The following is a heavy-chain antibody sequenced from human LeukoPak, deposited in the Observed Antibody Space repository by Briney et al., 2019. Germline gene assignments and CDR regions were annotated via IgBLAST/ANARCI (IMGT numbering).Heavy chain of an antibody. D-gene: IGHD2-21*01. CDR1: GFTFSSYA. V-gene: IGHV3-23*01. CDR3: AKHSFCDGDGCYPGAFDM. J-gene: IGHJ3*02. CDR2: ISSNAGSR. Sequence: GGSLRLSCAASGFTFSSYAMSWVRQAPGKGLEWVSAISSNAGSRYYADSVKGRFTISRDNSRSTLFLQLNSLRAEDTAVYYCAKHSFCDGDGCYPGAFDMWGQGTMLTVSS.